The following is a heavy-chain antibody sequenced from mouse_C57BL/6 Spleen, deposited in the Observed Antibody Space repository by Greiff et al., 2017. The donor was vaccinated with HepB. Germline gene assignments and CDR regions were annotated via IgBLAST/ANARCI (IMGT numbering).Heavy chain of an antibody. D-gene: IGHD1-1*01. CDR1: GYTFTSYD. CDR3: ARRHYYGSSYGDFDV. CDR2: IYPRDGST. J-gene: IGHJ1*03. V-gene: IGHV1-85*01. Sequence: QVQLQQSGPELVKPGASVKLSCKASGYTFTSYDINWVKQRPGQGLEWIGWIYPRDGSTKYNEKFKGKATLTVDTSSSTAYMELHSLTSEDSAVYFCARRHYYGSSYGDFDVWGTGTTVTVSS.